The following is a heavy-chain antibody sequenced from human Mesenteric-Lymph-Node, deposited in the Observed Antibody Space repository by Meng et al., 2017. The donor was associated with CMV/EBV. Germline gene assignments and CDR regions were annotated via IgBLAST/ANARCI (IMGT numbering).Heavy chain of an antibody. CDR1: GFTFSSYG. J-gene: IGHJ6*02. CDR2: IRYDGSNK. Sequence: GESLKISCAASGFTFSSYGMHWVRQAPGKGLEWVAFIRYDGSNKYYADYVKGRFTISRDNYKNTLYLQMNSLRAEDTAVYYCAKVSSGWRDVWGQGTTVTVSS. V-gene: IGHV3-30*02. D-gene: IGHD6-19*01. CDR3: AKVSSGWRDV.